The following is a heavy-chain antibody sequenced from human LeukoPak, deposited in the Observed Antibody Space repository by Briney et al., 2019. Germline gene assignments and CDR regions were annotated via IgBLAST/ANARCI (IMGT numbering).Heavy chain of an antibody. J-gene: IGHJ4*02. CDR1: GFTFSSYA. D-gene: IGHD5-18*01. Sequence: GGSLRLSCAASGFTFSSYAMHWVRQAPGKGLEWVAVISYDGSNKYYADSVKGRFTISRDNSKNTLYLQMNSPRAEDTAVYYCARGNDQPQLWLFYFDYWGQGTLVTVSS. CDR2: ISYDGSNK. V-gene: IGHV3-30-3*01. CDR3: ARGNDQPQLWLFYFDY.